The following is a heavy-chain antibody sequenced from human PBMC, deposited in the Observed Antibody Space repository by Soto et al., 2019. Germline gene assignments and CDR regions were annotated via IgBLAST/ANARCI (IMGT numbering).Heavy chain of an antibody. D-gene: IGHD1-26*01. CDR2: IYTSGST. CDR3: AGYSGSPRGFDP. J-gene: IGHJ5*02. V-gene: IGHV4-4*07. CDR1: GGSIRRYY. Sequence: PSEILSLTGTVCGGSIRRYYWSWIRQPAGEGVGGIGRIYTSGSTNYTPALKRRVTTSVDTSKTQFSLKLSSVTAADTAVYYCAGYSGSPRGFDPLGQGTLVTV.